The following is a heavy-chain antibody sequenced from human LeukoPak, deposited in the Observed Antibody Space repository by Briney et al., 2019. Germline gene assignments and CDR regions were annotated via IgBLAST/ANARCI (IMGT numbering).Heavy chain of an antibody. D-gene: IGHD5-12*01. CDR3: ARVMRGLYVDIVATGSDY. Sequence: GRTLRLSCAVSGFTLSSYSMNCVREAPRKGLEWVSSISSSSSYIYYADSVKVRFTISRDNPKNSLHLQMQSLRAQDTAVYNCARVMRGLYVDIVATGSDYWGQGTLVTVSS. J-gene: IGHJ4*02. V-gene: IGHV3-21*01. CDR2: ISSSSSYI. CDR1: GFTLSSYS.